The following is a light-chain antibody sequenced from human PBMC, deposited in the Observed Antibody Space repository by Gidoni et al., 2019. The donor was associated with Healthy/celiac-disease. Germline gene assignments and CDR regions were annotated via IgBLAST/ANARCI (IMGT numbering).Light chain of an antibody. CDR1: SSDDGGYNN. V-gene: IGLV2-14*03. Sequence: QSALTQPASVSGSPGQSITIPCTGTSSDDGGYNNVSWYQQHPGKAPKLMIYDVSNPPPGVSKRFSGSKSGNTASLTISGLEAEDEADYYCSSYTSSSLVVFGGGTKLTVL. J-gene: IGLJ2*01. CDR3: SSYTSSSLVV. CDR2: DVS.